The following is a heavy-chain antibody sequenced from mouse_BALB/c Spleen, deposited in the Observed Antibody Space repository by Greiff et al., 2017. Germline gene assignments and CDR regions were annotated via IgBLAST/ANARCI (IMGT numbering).Heavy chain of an antibody. J-gene: IGHJ1*01. CDR1: GYSITSGYY. V-gene: IGHV3-6*02. Sequence: EVQRVESGPGLVKPSQSLSLTCSVTGYSITSGYYWNWIRQFPGNKLEWMGYISYDGSNNYNPSLKNRISITRDTSKNQFFLKLNSVTTEDTATYYCARDRYYGSSYDWYFDVWGAGTTVTVSS. CDR2: ISYDGSN. D-gene: IGHD1-1*01. CDR3: ARDRYYGSSYDWYFDV.